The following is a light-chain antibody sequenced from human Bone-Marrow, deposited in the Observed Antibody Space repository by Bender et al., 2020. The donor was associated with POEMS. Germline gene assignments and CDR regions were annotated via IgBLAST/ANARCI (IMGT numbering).Light chain of an antibody. CDR1: STDVGGYNY. V-gene: IGLV2-11*01. J-gene: IGLJ3*02. CDR2: DVT. CDR3: CSFAGTDTLV. Sequence: QSALTQPASVSASPGQSITISCTGTSTDVGGYNYVSWYQQHPGTAPKLIIYDVTRRPSGVPDRFSGSKSGNTASLTISGLQADDEADYYCCSFAGTDTLVFGGGTKLTVL.